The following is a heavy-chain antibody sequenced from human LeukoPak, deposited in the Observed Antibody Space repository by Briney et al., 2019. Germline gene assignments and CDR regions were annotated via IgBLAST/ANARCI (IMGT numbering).Heavy chain of an antibody. CDR2: INHSGST. D-gene: IGHD3-3*01. Sequence: SETLSLTCAVYGGSFSGYYWSWIRQPPGKGLEWIGEINHSGSTNYNPSLKSRVTISVDTSKNQFSLKLSSVTAADTAVYYCARSEYYDFWSGIGGFDYWGQGTLVTVSS. CDR3: ARSEYYDFWSGIGGFDY. CDR1: GGSFSGYY. V-gene: IGHV4-34*01. J-gene: IGHJ4*02.